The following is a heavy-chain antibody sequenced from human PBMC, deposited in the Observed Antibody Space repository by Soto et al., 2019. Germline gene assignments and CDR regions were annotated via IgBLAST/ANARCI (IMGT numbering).Heavy chain of an antibody. V-gene: IGHV3-72*01. D-gene: IGHD3-3*01. CDR1: GFTFTDDY. CDR2: SRNKANSYST. Sequence: SGGSLRLSCAASGFTFTDDYMDWVRQTPGKGLEWVGRSRNKANSYSTEYAASVKGRFSISRDNSKNSLYLQMNSLKTEDTATYYCVHDFFGMNDWGRGTLVTVSS. CDR3: VHDFFGMND. J-gene: IGHJ4*02.